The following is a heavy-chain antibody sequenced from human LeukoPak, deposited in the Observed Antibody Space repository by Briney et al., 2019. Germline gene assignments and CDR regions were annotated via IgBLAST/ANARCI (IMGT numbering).Heavy chain of an antibody. Sequence: SETLSLTCTVSGGSISSYYWSWIRQPPGKGLEWIGYVYYSGTTNYNPSLKSRVTISVDTSKNQFSLKLSSVTAADTAVYYCARVNTQGVPSPWGQGILVTVSS. CDR3: ARVNTQGVPSP. CDR2: VYYSGTT. CDR1: GGSISSYY. V-gene: IGHV4-59*01. J-gene: IGHJ5*02. D-gene: IGHD3-16*01.